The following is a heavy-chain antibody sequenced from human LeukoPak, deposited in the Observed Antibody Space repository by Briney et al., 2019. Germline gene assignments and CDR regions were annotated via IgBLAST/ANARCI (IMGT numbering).Heavy chain of an antibody. CDR3: AKDRETTASGTFDS. CDR1: GFTFRNYG. Sequence: GGSLRLSCAASGFTFRNYGMHCLRQAPGKGLEWVAVISEDGSNIHYADSVRGRFTISRDNSNNTLHLQMNSLRVEDTAIYYCAKDRETTASGTFDSWGQGTLVTVSS. CDR2: ISEDGSNI. V-gene: IGHV3-30*18. D-gene: IGHD6-13*01. J-gene: IGHJ4*02.